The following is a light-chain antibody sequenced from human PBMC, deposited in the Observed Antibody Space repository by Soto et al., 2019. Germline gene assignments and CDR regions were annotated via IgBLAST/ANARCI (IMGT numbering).Light chain of an antibody. Sequence: EIVMTQSPATLSVSPGERATLSCRASQSVGSNLAWYQLKPGQAPRLLIYGASTRATGIPARFSGSGSGTDFTLTISSLQPEDFAIYFCQQYNNWPPDRTFGQGTKVEIK. J-gene: IGKJ1*01. CDR3: QQYNNWPPDRT. V-gene: IGKV3-15*01. CDR1: QSVGSN. CDR2: GAS.